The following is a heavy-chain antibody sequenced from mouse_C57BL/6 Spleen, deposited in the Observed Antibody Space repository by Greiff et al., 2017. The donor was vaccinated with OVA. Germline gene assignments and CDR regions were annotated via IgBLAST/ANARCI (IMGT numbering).Heavy chain of an antibody. V-gene: IGHV1-72*01. CDR3: SESRGYDGDYFDY. CDR1: GYTFTSYW. J-gene: IGHJ2*01. D-gene: IGHD2-14*01. CDR2: IDPNSGGT. Sequence: VQLQQPGAELVKPGASVKLSCKASGYTFTSYWMHWVKQRPGRGLEWIGRIDPNSGGTKYNEKFKSKATLTVDKPSSTAYLQLSSLTSEDSAFYYCSESRGYDGDYFDYWGQGTTLTVSS.